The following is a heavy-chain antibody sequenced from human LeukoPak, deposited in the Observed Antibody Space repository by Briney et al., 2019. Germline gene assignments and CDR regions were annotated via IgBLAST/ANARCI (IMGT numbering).Heavy chain of an antibody. CDR3: ARVSGSYDWTYYYGMDV. Sequence: PSETLSLTCTVSGYSISSGYYWGWIRQPPGKGLEWIGSIYHSGSTYYNPSLKSRVTISVDTSKNQFSLKLSSVTAADTAVYYCARVSGSYDWTYYYGMDVWGQGTTVTVTS. V-gene: IGHV4-38-2*02. D-gene: IGHD1-26*01. CDR1: GYSISSGYY. CDR2: IYHSGST. J-gene: IGHJ6*02.